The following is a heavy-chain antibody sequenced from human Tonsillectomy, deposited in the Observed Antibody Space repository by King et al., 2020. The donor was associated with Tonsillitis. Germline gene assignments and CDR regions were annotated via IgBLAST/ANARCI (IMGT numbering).Heavy chain of an antibody. Sequence: VQLVESGGGLVQPGGSLRLSCAASGFTFSSYAMSWVRQAPGKGLEWVSAISGSGGSTYYADSVKGRFTISRDNSKNTLYLQMNSLRAEDTAVYYCAKGPDVGYFDAGDYFDYWGQGTLVTVSS. CDR1: GFTFSSYA. D-gene: IGHD3-9*01. J-gene: IGHJ4*02. CDR2: ISGSGGST. CDR3: AKGPDVGYFDAGDYFDY. V-gene: IGHV3-23*04.